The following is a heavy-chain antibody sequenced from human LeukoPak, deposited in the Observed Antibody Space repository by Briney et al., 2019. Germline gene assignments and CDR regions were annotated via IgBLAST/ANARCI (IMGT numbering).Heavy chain of an antibody. V-gene: IGHV1-2*02. J-gene: IGHJ6*03. Sequence: ASVKVSCKASGYTFTGYYMHWVRQAPGQGLEWMGWINPNSGGTNYAQKFQGRVTITADESTSTAYMELSSLRSEDTAVYYCARDSRIQTRFYAGSSYYYYMDVWGKGTTVTVSS. D-gene: IGHD5-18*01. CDR3: ARDSRIQTRFYAGSSYYYYMDV. CDR2: INPNSGGT. CDR1: GYTFTGYY.